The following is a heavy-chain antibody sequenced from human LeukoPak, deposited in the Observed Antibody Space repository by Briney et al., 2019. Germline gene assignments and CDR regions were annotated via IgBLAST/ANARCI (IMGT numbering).Heavy chain of an antibody. Sequence: PSETLSLTCAVYGGSFSGYYWSWIRQPPGKGLEWIGEINHSGSTNYNPSLKSRVTISVDTSKNQFSLKLSSVTAADTAVYYCAGGPRYYGSGIRYFDYWGQGNLVTVSS. CDR1: GGSFSGYY. CDR2: INHSGST. D-gene: IGHD3-10*01. J-gene: IGHJ4*02. V-gene: IGHV4-34*01. CDR3: AGGPRYYGSGIRYFDY.